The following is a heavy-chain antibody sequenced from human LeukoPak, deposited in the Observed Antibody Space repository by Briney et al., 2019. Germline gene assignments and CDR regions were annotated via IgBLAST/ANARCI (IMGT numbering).Heavy chain of an antibody. CDR1: GGSISSSSYY. V-gene: IGHV4-39*01. D-gene: IGHD3-10*01. Sequence: SETLSLTCTVSGGSISSSSYYWDWIRQPPGKGLQWLGSINYSGSTHYNPSLESRVTISVDTSKNQFSLKLSSVTAADTAVYYCARPRGDAFDIWGQGTMVTVSS. CDR2: INYSGST. CDR3: ARPRGDAFDI. J-gene: IGHJ3*02.